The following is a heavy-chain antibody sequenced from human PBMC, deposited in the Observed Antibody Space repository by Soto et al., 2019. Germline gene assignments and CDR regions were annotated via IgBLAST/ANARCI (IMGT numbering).Heavy chain of an antibody. V-gene: IGHV4-34*01. Sequence: QVQLQQWGAGLLKPSETLSLTCAVYGGSFSGYYWSWIRQPPGKGLEWIGEINHSGSTNYNPSLKSRVTISVDTSKNQFSLKLSSVTAADTTVYYCARSKYYYGSGSYYMRYWGQGTLVTVSS. CDR1: GGSFSGYY. D-gene: IGHD3-10*01. CDR2: INHSGST. J-gene: IGHJ4*02. CDR3: ARSKYYYGSGSYYMRY.